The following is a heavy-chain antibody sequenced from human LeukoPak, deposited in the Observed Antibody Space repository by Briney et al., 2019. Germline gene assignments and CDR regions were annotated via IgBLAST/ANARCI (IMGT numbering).Heavy chain of an antibody. V-gene: IGHV1-18*01. CDR3: ARQFNSYLDV. Sequence: ARGQCSSHAPGYAFTREGISWARPAPGQGREWKGWSVSYNGDTNYAQTFQGTLTMTTDTSTSTAYMALRSLRSDDPAVYYCARQFNSYLDVWGKGNTVTVSS. CDR2: SVSYNGDT. D-gene: IGHD5-24*01. J-gene: IGHJ6*03. CDR1: GYAFTREG.